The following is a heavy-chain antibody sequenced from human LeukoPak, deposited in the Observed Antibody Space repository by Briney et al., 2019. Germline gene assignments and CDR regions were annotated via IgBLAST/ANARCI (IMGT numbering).Heavy chain of an antibody. Sequence: GGSLRLSCAASGFTFSSYWMSWVRQAPGKGLEWVSSISSSSSYIYYADSVKGRFTISRDNAKNSLYLQMNSLRAEDTAVYYCARDLRFLEWLSSYYYYMDVWGKGTTVTVSS. D-gene: IGHD3-3*01. V-gene: IGHV3-21*01. CDR2: ISSSSSYI. CDR1: GFTFSSYW. CDR3: ARDLRFLEWLSSYYYYMDV. J-gene: IGHJ6*03.